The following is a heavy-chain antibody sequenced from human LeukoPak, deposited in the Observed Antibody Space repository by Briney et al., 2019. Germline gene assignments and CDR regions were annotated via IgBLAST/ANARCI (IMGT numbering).Heavy chain of an antibody. CDR3: AKRGRYCSSTSCYRGDYYYGMDV. J-gene: IGHJ6*02. CDR1: GFTFSSYS. D-gene: IGHD2-2*01. CDR2: ISSSSSTI. V-gene: IGHV3-48*04. Sequence: PGGSLRLSCAASGFTFSSYSMNWVRQAPGKGLEWVSYISSSSSTIYYADSVKGRFTISRDNAKNSLYLQMNSLRAEDTAVYYCAKRGRYCSSTSCYRGDYYYGMDVWGQGTTVTVSS.